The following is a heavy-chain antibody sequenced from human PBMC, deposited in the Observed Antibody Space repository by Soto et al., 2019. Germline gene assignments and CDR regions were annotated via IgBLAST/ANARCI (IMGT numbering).Heavy chain of an antibody. V-gene: IGHV5-51*01. CDR3: ARQGRPYSGSGYHYGMDV. D-gene: IGHD6-6*01. J-gene: IGHJ6*02. CDR1: GFSHNTYW. Sequence: RGESLKISCXASGFSHNTYWIGRERQPPGKGLEWIGSLFPGDSDTRYSPSFQGRVIISADKSISTAYLQWRSLKASDTAIYYCARQGRPYSGSGYHYGMDVWGQGTTVTVSS. CDR2: LFPGDSDT.